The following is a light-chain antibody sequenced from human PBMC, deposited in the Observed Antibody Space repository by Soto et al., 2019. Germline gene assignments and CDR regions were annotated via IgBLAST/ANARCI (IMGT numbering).Light chain of an antibody. CDR3: CSYAGSYTFK. CDR1: SSDADDYNY. Sequence: QSALTQPRSVSGSPGQSVTISCTGTSSDADDYNYVSWYQQYPGEAPKLLIYDVAKRPSGVPDRFSGFKSGNTASLTISGLQAGDEADYYCCSYAGSYTFKFGGGTKLTVL. CDR2: DVA. V-gene: IGLV2-11*01. J-gene: IGLJ2*01.